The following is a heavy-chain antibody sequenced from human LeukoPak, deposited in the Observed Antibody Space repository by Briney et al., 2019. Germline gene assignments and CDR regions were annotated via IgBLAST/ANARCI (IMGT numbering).Heavy chain of an antibody. Sequence: GASVKVSCKASGYTFTTYSMHWVRQAPGQGLEWMGVINPSGGSTSYAQEFQGRVTMTRDMSTSTVYMELSSLRSEDTAVYYCAREYLVEYSSSWYSGWFDPWGQGTLVTVSS. CDR3: AREYLVEYSSSWYSGWFDP. D-gene: IGHD6-13*01. V-gene: IGHV1-46*01. CDR2: INPSGGST. J-gene: IGHJ5*02. CDR1: GYTFTTYS.